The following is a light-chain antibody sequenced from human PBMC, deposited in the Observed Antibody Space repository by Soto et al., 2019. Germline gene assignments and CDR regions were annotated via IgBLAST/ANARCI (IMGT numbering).Light chain of an antibody. CDR3: AAWDDNLNGPL. J-gene: IGLJ3*02. V-gene: IGLV1-44*01. CDR2: SDD. Sequence: QSALTQPPSLSGTPGQRVHISCSGSNSNIGRYSVNWYQHFPGTAPKILIYSDDERPSGVPDRFSGSKSGTSASLAISGLQSEDEAEYYCAAWDDNLNGPLFGGGTKLTVL. CDR1: NSNIGRYS.